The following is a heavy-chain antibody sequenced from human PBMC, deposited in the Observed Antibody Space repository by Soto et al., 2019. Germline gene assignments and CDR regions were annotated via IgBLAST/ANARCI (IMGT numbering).Heavy chain of an antibody. CDR1: GFTYSSHG. CDR2: LSRGGGST. Sequence: EAQLLEAGGELIQPGWSLRLSCAASGFTYSSHGMSWVRQAPGKGLEWIAGLSRGGGSTYYADSVKGRFTISRDNSKNTLDLIMNSLRVEDTALYYCARDGQYRTDGFDIWGQGTMVTVSS. D-gene: IGHD5-12*01. J-gene: IGHJ3*02. CDR3: ARDGQYRTDGFDI. V-gene: IGHV3-23*01.